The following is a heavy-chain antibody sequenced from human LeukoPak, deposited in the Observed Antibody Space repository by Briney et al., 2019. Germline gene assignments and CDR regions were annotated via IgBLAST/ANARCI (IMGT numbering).Heavy chain of an antibody. CDR2: INPKSGGT. V-gene: IGHV1-2*02. CDR3: ARGHRVDNSMSYKIDY. D-gene: IGHD1-1*01. CDR1: GYTFTGHY. J-gene: IGHJ4*02. Sequence: ASVKVSCKASGYTFTGHYLHWVRQAPGQGLEWMGWINPKSGGTKYAQKFQVRVTMTKDTSINTAYIELRGLRSDDTAVYYCARGHRVDNSMSYKIDYWGQGTLVTVS.